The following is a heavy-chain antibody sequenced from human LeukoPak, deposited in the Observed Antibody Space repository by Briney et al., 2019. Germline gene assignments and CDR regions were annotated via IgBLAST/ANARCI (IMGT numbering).Heavy chain of an antibody. Sequence: GGSLRLSCAASGFTFSSYEMNWVRQAPGKGLEWVSYISSSGSTIYYADSVKGRFTISRDNAKNSLYLQMNSLRAEDTAVYYCARDVMTTVTTVWIYYYYCMDVWGKGTTVTVSS. CDR2: ISSSGSTI. CDR3: ARDVMTTVTTVWIYYYYCMDV. V-gene: IGHV3-48*03. D-gene: IGHD4-11*01. J-gene: IGHJ6*03. CDR1: GFTFSSYE.